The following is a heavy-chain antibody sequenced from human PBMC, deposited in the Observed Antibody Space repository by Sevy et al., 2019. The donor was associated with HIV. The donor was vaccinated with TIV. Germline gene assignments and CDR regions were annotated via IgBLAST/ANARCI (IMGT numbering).Heavy chain of an antibody. CDR3: ARDNRPFYYGSGSYRYDYGMDV. V-gene: IGHV4-59*01. CDR2: IYYSGYT. J-gene: IGHJ6*02. CDR1: GGSISSYY. D-gene: IGHD3-10*01. Sequence: ETLSLTCTVSGGSISSYYWSWIRQPPGKGLEWIGYIYYSGYTDYNPSLKSRVSISIDASQTQFSLKLSSVTAADTAVYFCARDNRPFYYGSGSYRYDYGMDVWGQGTTVTVSS.